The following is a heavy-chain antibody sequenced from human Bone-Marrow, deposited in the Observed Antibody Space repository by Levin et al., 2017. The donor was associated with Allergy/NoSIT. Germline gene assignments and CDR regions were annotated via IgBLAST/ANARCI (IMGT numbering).Heavy chain of an antibody. Sequence: SGPTLVKPTQTLTLTCTFSGFSLSTSGVGVGWIRQPPGKALEWLALIYWDDDKRYSPSLKSRLTITKDTSKNQVVLTMTNMDPVDTATYYCAHSPRRFGESHQNWFDPWGQGTLVTVSS. CDR1: GFSLSTSGVG. CDR3: AHSPRRFGESHQNWFDP. J-gene: IGHJ5*02. CDR2: IYWDDDK. D-gene: IGHD3-10*01. V-gene: IGHV2-5*02.